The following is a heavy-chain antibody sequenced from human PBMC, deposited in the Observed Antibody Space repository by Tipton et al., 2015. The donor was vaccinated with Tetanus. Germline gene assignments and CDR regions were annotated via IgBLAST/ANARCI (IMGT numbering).Heavy chain of an antibody. CDR1: GFIFSSYG. CDR2: SWYDGTDK. D-gene: IGHD2-15*01. CDR3: AREADCSGGSCFSGGFDN. J-gene: IGHJ4*02. Sequence: SLRLSCAASGFIFSSYGIHWVHQAPGKGLEWVADSWYDGTDKYYADSVKRRFTISRDNSKNTLYLQMNSRRAEDTAVYYCAREADCSGGSCFSGGFDNWGQGTQVTVSS. V-gene: IGHV3-33*01.